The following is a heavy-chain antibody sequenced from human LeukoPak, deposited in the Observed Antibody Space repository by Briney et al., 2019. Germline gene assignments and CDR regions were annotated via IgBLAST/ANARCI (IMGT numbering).Heavy chain of an antibody. V-gene: IGHV3-21*01. Sequence: GGSLRLSCAASGFTFSDYSMNWVRQAPGKGLEWVSSISSSTSSIYYADSVKGRFTISRDNAKNSLYLQMNSLRTEDTAVYYCARDLGYGSGSLFDYWGQGTLVTVSS. CDR1: GFTFSDYS. CDR3: ARDLGYGSGSLFDY. CDR2: ISSSTSSI. J-gene: IGHJ4*02. D-gene: IGHD3-10*01.